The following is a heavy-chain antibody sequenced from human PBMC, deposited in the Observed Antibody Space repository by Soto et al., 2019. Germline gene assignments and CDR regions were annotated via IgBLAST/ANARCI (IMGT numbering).Heavy chain of an antibody. CDR1: GFAFNNYG. CDR2: ISKSDYT. J-gene: IGHJ4*02. V-gene: IGHV3-21*01. D-gene: IGHD2-2*01. Sequence: PGGSLRLSCTVSGFAFNNYGINWVRQAPGNGLDWVSSISKSDYTYYSDSVKGRFTISRDNAKNSVSLQMNTLRVEDTAVYYCAREDSIIIPAVSDFWGQGTLVTVSS. CDR3: AREDSIIIPAVSDF.